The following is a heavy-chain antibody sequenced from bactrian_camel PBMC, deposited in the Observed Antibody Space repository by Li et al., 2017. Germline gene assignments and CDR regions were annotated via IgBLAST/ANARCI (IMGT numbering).Heavy chain of an antibody. V-gene: IGHV3S63*01. CDR3: AARRGNVVTLPGISS. CDR1: TLTFDDYA. Sequence: HVQLVESGGGLVQTGESLRLSCTASTLTFDDYAVGWFRQAPGKEREGVAVIWPGGASTVFVDSVKGRFTISRDNSKNTVTLQMNSLKPEDTAMYYCAARRGNVVTLPGISSGARVPRSPSP. CDR2: IWPGGAST. D-gene: IGHD2*01. J-gene: IGHJ4*01.